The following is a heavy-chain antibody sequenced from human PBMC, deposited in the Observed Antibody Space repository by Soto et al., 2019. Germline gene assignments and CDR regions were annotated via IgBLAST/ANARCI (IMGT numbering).Heavy chain of an antibody. J-gene: IGHJ6*02. D-gene: IGHD3-22*01. CDR2: ISSSSSTI. CDR1: GFTFSSYS. Sequence: SGGTLRLSCAASGFTFSSYSMNWVRQAPGKGLEWVSYISSSSSTIYYADSVKGRFTISRDNAKNSLYLQMNSLRDEDTAVYYCARVDSSGSYYYGMDVWGQGTTVTVSS. CDR3: ARVDSSGSYYYGMDV. V-gene: IGHV3-48*02.